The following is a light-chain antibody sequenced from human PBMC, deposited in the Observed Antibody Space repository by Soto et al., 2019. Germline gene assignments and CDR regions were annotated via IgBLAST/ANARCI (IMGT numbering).Light chain of an antibody. CDR3: SSYVGNNNHHA. CDR2: EVS. Sequence: QSVLTQPPSASGSPGQSVTVSCTGTSSDVGFYDYVSWYQQHPGKAPKLIIYEVSKRPSGVPDRFSGSKSGNSASLTVSGLQAEGEADYYCSSYVGNNNHHAFGTGTKVTVL. V-gene: IGLV2-8*01. J-gene: IGLJ1*01. CDR1: SSDVGFYDY.